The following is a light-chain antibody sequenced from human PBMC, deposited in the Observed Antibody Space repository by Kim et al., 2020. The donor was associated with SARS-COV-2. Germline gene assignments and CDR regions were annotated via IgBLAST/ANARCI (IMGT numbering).Light chain of an antibody. V-gene: IGKV3-11*01. J-gene: IGKJ3*01. CDR2: DAS. CDR3: QERSTGA. Sequence: PGARATLSCRASHSVDNSFAWYQQKPGQTPKLLIYDASNRATGIPTRFYGSGSGTEFILTISSLEPGDFAVYYCQERSTGAFGPGTKVDIK. CDR1: HSVDNS.